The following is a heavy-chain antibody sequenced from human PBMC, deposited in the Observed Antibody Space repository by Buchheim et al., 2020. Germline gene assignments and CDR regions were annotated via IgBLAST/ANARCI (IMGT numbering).Heavy chain of an antibody. D-gene: IGHD6-6*01. Sequence: QVQLQESGPGLVKPSETLSLTCTVSGGSISSYYWSWIRQPPGKGLEWIGYIYYSGSTNYNPSLKSRVTISVDTSKNQFSLKLSSVTAADTAVYYCARESGIWAGFSSSSKFHWFDPWGQGTL. CDR2: IYYSGST. CDR3: ARESGIWAGFSSSSKFHWFDP. CDR1: GGSISSYY. V-gene: IGHV4-59*01. J-gene: IGHJ5*02.